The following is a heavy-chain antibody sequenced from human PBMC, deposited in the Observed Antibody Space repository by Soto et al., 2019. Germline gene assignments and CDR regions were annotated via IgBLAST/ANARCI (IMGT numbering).Heavy chain of an antibody. D-gene: IGHD3-9*01. J-gene: IGHJ4*02. V-gene: IGHV3-30*18. Sequence: GGSLRLSCAASGFTFSSYGMHWVRQAPGKGLEWVAVISYDGSNKYYADSVKGRFTISRDNSKNTLYLQMNSLRAEDTAVYYCAKSASPGYYFSDYWGQGTLVTVSS. CDR2: ISYDGSNK. CDR3: AKSASPGYYFSDY. CDR1: GFTFSSYG.